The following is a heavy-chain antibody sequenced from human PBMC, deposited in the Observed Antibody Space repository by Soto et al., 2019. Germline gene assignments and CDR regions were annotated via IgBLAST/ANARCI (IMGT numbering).Heavy chain of an antibody. CDR1: GFTFSSYA. J-gene: IGHJ4*02. CDR2: ISGSGGST. CDR3: VREPLTNSDY. Sequence: GGSLRLSCAASGFTFSSYAMSWVRQAPGKGLEWVSAISGSGGSTYYADSVKGRFTISRDNSKSTLYLQMNCLRAEDIAVYYCVREPLTNSDYWGQGTLVTVSS. V-gene: IGHV3-23*01.